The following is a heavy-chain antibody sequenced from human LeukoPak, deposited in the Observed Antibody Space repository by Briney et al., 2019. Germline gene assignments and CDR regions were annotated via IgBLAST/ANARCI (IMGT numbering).Heavy chain of an antibody. Sequence: SETLSLTCTVSGGSISSYYWSWIRQPPGKGLEWIGYIYYSGSTYYNPSLKSRVTISVDTSKNQFSLKLSSVTAADTAVYYCTHYYGSGSYWDYWGQGTLVTVSS. CDR2: IYYSGST. V-gene: IGHV4-59*12. D-gene: IGHD3-10*01. CDR1: GGSISSYY. CDR3: THYYGSGSYWDY. J-gene: IGHJ4*02.